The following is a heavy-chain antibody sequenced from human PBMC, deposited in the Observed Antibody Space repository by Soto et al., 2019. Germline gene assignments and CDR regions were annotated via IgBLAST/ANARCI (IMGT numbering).Heavy chain of an antibody. Sequence: GGSLRLSCAASGFTFSSYGMHWVRQAPGKGLEWVAVISYDGSNKYYADSVKGRFTISRDNSKNTLYLQMNSLRAEDTAVYYCAKAGAITMIVVVGETDAFDIWGKGTMVTVSS. CDR2: ISYDGSNK. V-gene: IGHV3-30*18. CDR3: AKAGAITMIVVVGETDAFDI. CDR1: GFTFSSYG. D-gene: IGHD3-22*01. J-gene: IGHJ3*02.